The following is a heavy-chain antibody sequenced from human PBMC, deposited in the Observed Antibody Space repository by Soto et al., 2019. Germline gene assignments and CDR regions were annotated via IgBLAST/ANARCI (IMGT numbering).Heavy chain of an antibody. CDR3: TTGTYGDYAVSGARDWFAP. Sequence: EVQLVESGGGLVKPGGSLRLSCAASGFTFSNAWMSWVRQAPGKGLEWVGRIKSKTDGGTTDYAAPVKGRSTISRDDSKTTLYLQMNSLKTEDTAVYYCTTGTYGDYAVSGARDWFAPWGQGTLVTVSS. V-gene: IGHV3-15*01. D-gene: IGHD4-17*01. J-gene: IGHJ5*02. CDR2: IKSKTDGGTT. CDR1: GFTFSNAW.